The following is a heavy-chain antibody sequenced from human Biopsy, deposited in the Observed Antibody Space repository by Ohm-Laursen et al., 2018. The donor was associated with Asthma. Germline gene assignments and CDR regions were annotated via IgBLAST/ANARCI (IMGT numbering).Heavy chain of an antibody. CDR3: ARAEYYSHYYGIDV. CDR2: ISVYNGNT. Sequence: ASVNVSCKTSGYTFHRAGITWGRQAPGKGLEWMGWISVYNGNTKVAQKLHDRVTMITDTSTSTAYMEFRSLRSDDTAVYFCARAEYYSHYYGIDVWGQGTTVTVS. J-gene: IGHJ6*02. D-gene: IGHD3-10*01. V-gene: IGHV1-18*01. CDR1: GYTFHRAG.